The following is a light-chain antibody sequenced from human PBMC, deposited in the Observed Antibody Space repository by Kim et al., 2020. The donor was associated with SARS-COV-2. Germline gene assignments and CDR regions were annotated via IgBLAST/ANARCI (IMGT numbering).Light chain of an antibody. CDR3: QSYDSSLSGYVV. V-gene: IGLV1-40*01. CDR1: SSNVGAGYD. Sequence: RFTTACAGSSSNVGAGYDVHCDQQLPGTAPKLLIYGNSNRPSGVPDRFSGSKSGTSAFLAITGLQAEDEADYYCQSYDSSLSGYVVFGGGTQLTVL. CDR2: GNS. J-gene: IGLJ2*01.